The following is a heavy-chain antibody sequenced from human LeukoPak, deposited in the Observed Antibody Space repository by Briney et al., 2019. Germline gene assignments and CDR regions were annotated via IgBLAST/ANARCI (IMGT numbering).Heavy chain of an antibody. D-gene: IGHD3-3*01. CDR1: GFTFSNSA. J-gene: IGHJ4*02. V-gene: IGHV3-48*01. Sequence: GGSPRLSCAASGFTFSNSAMNSVRQAPGEGLEWVSYVSRDGATRSYADSATGRFTISRDNDKNSVYLQMNSLRAEDTAVYYCAKDLYTTIQGFDSWGQGTLVTVSS. CDR2: VSRDGATR. CDR3: AKDLYTTIQGFDS.